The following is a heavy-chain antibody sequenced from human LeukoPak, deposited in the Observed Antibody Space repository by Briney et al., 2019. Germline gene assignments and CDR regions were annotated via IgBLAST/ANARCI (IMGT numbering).Heavy chain of an antibody. CDR1: GFTFSTYS. CDR2: ISYDGTNK. Sequence: GGSLRLSCAASGFTFSTYSMNWVRQAPGKGLEWVAVISYDGTNKYYADSVKGRSTISRDNSKNTLYLQMNSLRPEDTAVYYCARGGYDFWSGYHPNWGQGTLVTVSS. V-gene: IGHV3-30*03. CDR3: ARGGYDFWSGYHPN. J-gene: IGHJ4*02. D-gene: IGHD3-3*01.